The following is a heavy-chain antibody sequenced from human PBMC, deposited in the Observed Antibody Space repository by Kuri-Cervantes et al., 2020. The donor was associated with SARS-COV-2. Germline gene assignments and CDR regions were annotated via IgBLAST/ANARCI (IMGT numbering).Heavy chain of an antibody. D-gene: IGHD5-18*01. Sequence: SETLSLTCTVSGGSISSYYWSWIRQPAGKGLEWIGRIYTSGSTNYNPSLKSRVTISVDTSKNQISLKMSSVTAADTAVYFCARDYSNYFDYWCQGTLVTVSS. CDR1: GGSISSYY. V-gene: IGHV4-4*07. CDR2: IYTSGST. CDR3: ARDYSNYFDY. J-gene: IGHJ4*02.